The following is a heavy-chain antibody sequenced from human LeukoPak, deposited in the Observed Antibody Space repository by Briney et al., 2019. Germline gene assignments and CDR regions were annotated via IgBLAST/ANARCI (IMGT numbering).Heavy chain of an antibody. CDR3: XXXXXXDSSLYPPAGY. CDR2: ISGSDDIT. CDR1: GFTSSSHA. D-gene: IGHD6-19*01. V-gene: IGHV3-23*01. J-gene: IGHJ4*02. Sequence: GGSLRLSCVVSGFTSSSHAMSWVRQAPGTGLEWVSGISGSDDITYYADSVKGRFTISRDNSKSTLYLQMNSLRVEDTAVYYCXXXXXXDSSLYPPAGYWGQGTLVTVSS.